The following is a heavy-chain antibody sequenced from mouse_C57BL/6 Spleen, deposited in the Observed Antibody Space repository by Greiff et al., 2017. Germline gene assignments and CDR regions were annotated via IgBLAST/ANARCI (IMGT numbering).Heavy chain of an antibody. CDR1: GYAFSSYW. J-gene: IGHJ4*01. D-gene: IGHD2-5*01. CDR2: IYPGDGDT. V-gene: IGHV1-80*01. CDR3: ARGSNFYAMDY. Sequence: VQLQQSGAELVKPGASVKISCKASGYAFSSYWMNWVKQRPGKGLERIGQIYPGDGDTNYNGKFKGKATLTADKSSSTAYMQLSSLTSEDSAVYFCARGSNFYAMDYWGQGTSVTVSS.